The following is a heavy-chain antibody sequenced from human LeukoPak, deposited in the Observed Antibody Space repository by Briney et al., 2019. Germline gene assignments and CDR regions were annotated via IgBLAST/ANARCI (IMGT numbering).Heavy chain of an antibody. V-gene: IGHV3-30*02. J-gene: IGHJ6*02. CDR2: IRSDGSKT. D-gene: IGHD2-2*01. Sequence: GGSLTLSCAASGFIFSSYGMHWVRQAPGKGLEWVALIRSDGSKTYYADSVEGRFTISRDNSKNTLYLQMYSLGADDTAVYYCAKRYCSSASWGSGMDVWGQGTTVTVSS. CDR3: AKRYCSSASWGSGMDV. CDR1: GFIFSSYG.